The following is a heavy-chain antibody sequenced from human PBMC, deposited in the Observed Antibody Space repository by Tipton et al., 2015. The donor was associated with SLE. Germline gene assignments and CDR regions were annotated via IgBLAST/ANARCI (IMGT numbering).Heavy chain of an antibody. CDR2: INHSGST. D-gene: IGHD2-21*02. V-gene: IGHV4-34*01. CDR1: GGSFSGYY. CDR3: AGRGDLVVVTSYLDY. Sequence: TLSLTCSVYGGSFSGYYWNWIRQPPGKGLEWIGEINHSGSTNYNPSLKSRVTISLDTSKNQFSLRLSSVTAADTAVYYCAGRGDLVVVTSYLDYWGQGTLVTVST. J-gene: IGHJ4*02.